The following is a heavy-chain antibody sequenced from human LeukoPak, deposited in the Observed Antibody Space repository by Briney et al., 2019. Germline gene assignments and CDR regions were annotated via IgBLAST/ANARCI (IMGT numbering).Heavy chain of an antibody. CDR2: ISYSGST. D-gene: IGHD1-1*01. J-gene: IGHJ6*02. CDR3: ARVETYYYGLDV. Sequence: SENLSLTCTGSGGSISDYLWSWIRQPQGKGLEWIVNISYSGSTKYTPSRKTRVTMSIDTSKRQFSLNLPSVTAADTAVYYCARVETYYYGLDVGGQGTTVTVP. CDR1: GGSISDYL. V-gene: IGHV4-59*12.